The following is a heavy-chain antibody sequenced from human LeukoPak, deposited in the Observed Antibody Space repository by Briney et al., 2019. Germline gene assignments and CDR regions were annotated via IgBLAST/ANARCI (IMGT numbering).Heavy chain of an antibody. CDR2: ISYDGSNK. D-gene: IGHD2-15*01. CDR3: AKEGVVAARGAFDY. J-gene: IGHJ4*02. V-gene: IGHV3-30*18. CDR1: GFTFSSYG. Sequence: GGSLRLSCAASGFTFSSYGMHWVRQAPGKGLEWVAVISYDGSNKYYADSVKGRFTISRDNSKNTLYLQVNSLRAEDTAVYYCAKEGVVAARGAFDYWGQGTLVTVSS.